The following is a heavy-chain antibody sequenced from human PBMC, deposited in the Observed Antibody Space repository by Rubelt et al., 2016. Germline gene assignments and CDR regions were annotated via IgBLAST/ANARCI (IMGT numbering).Heavy chain of an antibody. V-gene: IGHV4-59*08. CDR1: GGSISSYS. J-gene: IGHJ3*02. Sequence: QLQLQESGPGLVKPSETLSLTCTVSGGSISSYSWTWIRQPPGKGLECIGYIYYSGSTNSSPSLKSRVTLSVDTARNQFSRNLSSVTAADTAVYYCARHGAGSSPVKIWGQGTMVTVSS. CDR3: ARHGAGSSPVKI. CDR2: IYYSGST. D-gene: IGHD3-10*01.